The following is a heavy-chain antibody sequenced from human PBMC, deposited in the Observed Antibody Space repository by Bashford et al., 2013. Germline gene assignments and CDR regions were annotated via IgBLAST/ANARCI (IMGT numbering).Heavy chain of an antibody. CDR3: ARDSSRYYDSSGCQFDP. D-gene: IGHD3-22*01. CDR2: IYYSGST. CDR1: GGSISSGGYY. Sequence: SETLSLTCTVSGGSISSGGYYWSWIRQHPGKGLEWIGYIYYSGSTYYNPSLKSRVTISVDTSKNQFSLKLSSVTAADTAVYYCARDSSRYYDSSGCQFDPWGQGTLVTVSS. J-gene: IGHJ5*02. V-gene: IGHV4-31*03.